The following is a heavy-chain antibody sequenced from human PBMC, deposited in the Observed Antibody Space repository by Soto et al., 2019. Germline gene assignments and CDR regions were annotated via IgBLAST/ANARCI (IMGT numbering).Heavy chain of an antibody. CDR3: ATREGTSGWDH. J-gene: IGHJ4*02. CDR2: IYYSGST. Sequence: SETLSLTCTVSGGSVSSGSYYWSWIRQPPGKGLEWIGYIYYSGSTNYAQKFQGRVTMTRDTSTSTVYMEVSSLRSEDTAVYYCATREGTSGWDHWGQGTLVTVSS. CDR1: GGSVSSGSYY. D-gene: IGHD6-19*01. V-gene: IGHV4-61*01.